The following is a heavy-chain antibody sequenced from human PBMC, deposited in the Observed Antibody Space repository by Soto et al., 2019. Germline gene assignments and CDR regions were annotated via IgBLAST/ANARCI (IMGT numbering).Heavy chain of an antibody. CDR2: IYYSGST. CDR1: GGSISSGGYY. J-gene: IGHJ3*02. CDR3: ARDQRSGSYLSAFVI. Sequence: KPSETLSLTCTVSGGSISSGGYYWSWIRQHPGKGLEWIGYIYYSGSTYYNPSLKSRVTISVDTSKNQFSLKLSSVTAADTAVYYCARDQRSGSYLSAFVIWGQGTMVTVSS. D-gene: IGHD3-10*01. V-gene: IGHV4-31*03.